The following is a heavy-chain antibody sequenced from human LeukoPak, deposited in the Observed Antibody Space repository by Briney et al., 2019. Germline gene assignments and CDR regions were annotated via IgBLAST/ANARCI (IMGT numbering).Heavy chain of an antibody. D-gene: IGHD2-15*01. V-gene: IGHV3-11*04. CDR3: ARGLLPYYFDY. Sequence: GGSLRLSCAASGFTVSSNYMSWVRQAPGKGLEWVSYISSSGSTIYYADSVKGRFTISRDNAKNSLYLQMNSLRAEDTAVYYCARGLLPYYFDYWGQGTLVTVSS. CDR1: GFTVSSNY. J-gene: IGHJ4*02. CDR2: ISSSGSTI.